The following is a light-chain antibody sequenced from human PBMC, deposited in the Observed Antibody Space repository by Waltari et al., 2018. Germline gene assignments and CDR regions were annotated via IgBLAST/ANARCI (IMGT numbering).Light chain of an antibody. CDR2: EVS. CDR3: SSYTSSSTLV. V-gene: IGLV2-14*01. CDR1: SRDVGGYNY. J-gene: IGLJ2*01. Sequence: QSALPQPASVSGSPGQSITISCTGTSRDVGGYNYVSWYQQHPGKAPKLMIYEVSNRPSGVSNRVSGSKSVNTASLTISGLQAEDEADYYCSSYTSSSTLVFGGGTKLTVL.